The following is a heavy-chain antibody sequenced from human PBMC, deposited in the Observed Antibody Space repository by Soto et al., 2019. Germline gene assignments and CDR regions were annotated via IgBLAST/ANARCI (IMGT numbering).Heavy chain of an antibody. J-gene: IGHJ3*02. Sequence: QVQLQESGPGLVKPSQTLSLTCTVSGGSISSGGYYWSWIRQHPGKGLEWIGYIYYSGSTYYNPSLKSRVTIAVDTSKNQFSLKLSSVTAADTAVYYCARVGLEWLFPTSGAFDIWGQGTMVTVSS. D-gene: IGHD3-3*01. CDR3: ARVGLEWLFPTSGAFDI. CDR2: IYYSGST. V-gene: IGHV4-31*03. CDR1: GGSISSGGYY.